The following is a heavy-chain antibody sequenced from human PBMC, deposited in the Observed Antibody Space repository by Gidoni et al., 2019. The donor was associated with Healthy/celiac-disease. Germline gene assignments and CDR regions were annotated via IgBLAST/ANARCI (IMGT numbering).Heavy chain of an antibody. J-gene: IGHJ4*02. CDR2: SKSKTDGGTT. CDR1: GFTFSNAW. D-gene: IGHD4-17*01. Sequence: EVQLVESGGGLVKPGGSLRLSCAASGFTFSNAWMSWVRQTPGKGREWVARSKSKTDGGTTDYAAPVKGRCNISRDDSKNTLYLQMNSLKTEDTAVYYCTTVRLRNYYFDYWGQGTLVTVSS. CDR3: TTVRLRNYYFDY. V-gene: IGHV3-15*01.